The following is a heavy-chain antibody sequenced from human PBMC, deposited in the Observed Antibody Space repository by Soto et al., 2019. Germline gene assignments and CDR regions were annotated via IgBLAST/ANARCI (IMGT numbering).Heavy chain of an antibody. D-gene: IGHD6-19*01. J-gene: IGHJ4*02. CDR3: ARDKSPYISGWHNRHFDY. CDR2: ISYDGSNK. V-gene: IGHV3-30-3*01. CDR1: GFTFSSYD. Sequence: QVQLVESGGGVVQPGRSLRLSCAASGFTFSSYDMHWVRQAPGKGLEWVAVISYDGSNKYYADSVKGRFTISKDNSKNTLYLQMNSLRAEDTAVYYCARDKSPYISGWHNRHFDYWGQGTLVTVSS.